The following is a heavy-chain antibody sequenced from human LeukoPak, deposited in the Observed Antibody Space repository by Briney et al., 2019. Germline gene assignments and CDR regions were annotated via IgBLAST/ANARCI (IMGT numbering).Heavy chain of an antibody. CDR2: IRTDGSST. Sequence: GGSLRLSCAATGFTFSNYWMHWVRQAPGKGLLWVSRIRTDGSSTSYADSVKGRFTTSIDNAKNTLYLQINSLRAEHTAVYYCARGVYYESSGLNWFDPWGQGTLVTVSS. D-gene: IGHD3-22*01. CDR3: ARGVYYESSGLNWFDP. V-gene: IGHV3-74*01. CDR1: GFTFSNYW. J-gene: IGHJ5*02.